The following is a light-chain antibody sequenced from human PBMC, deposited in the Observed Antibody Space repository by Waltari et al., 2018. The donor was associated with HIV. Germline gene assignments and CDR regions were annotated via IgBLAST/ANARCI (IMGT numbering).Light chain of an antibody. V-gene: IGLV2-8*01. Sequence: QSALTQPPSASGSPGQSVTISCTGTSSDVGGYNYVPLYQQHPGKAPKLMIYDVTKRPSGVPDRFSGSKSGNTASLTVSGLQAEDEADYYCSSYAGSNNLVFGGGTKLTVL. CDR3: SSYAGSNNLV. J-gene: IGLJ3*02. CDR1: SSDVGGYNY. CDR2: DVT.